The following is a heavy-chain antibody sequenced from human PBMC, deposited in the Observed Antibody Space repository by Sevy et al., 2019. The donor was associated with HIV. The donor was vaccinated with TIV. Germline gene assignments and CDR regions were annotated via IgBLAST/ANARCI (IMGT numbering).Heavy chain of an antibody. J-gene: IGHJ4*02. CDR2: INQDATAN. CDR3: VRAIATVDSF. D-gene: IGHD6-13*01. Sequence: GGSLRLSCVASGFKFNSYWMLWVRQAPGKGLEWVANINQDATANFYADSVRGRFIISRDNVRNSVSLQMNILRVKDTYLYCSVRAIATVDSFWGQGTLVTVSS. V-gene: IGHV3-7*01. CDR1: GFKFNSYW.